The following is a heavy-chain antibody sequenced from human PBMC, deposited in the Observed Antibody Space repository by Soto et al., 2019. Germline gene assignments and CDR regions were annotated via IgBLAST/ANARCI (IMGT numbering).Heavy chain of an antibody. Sequence: PGGSLRLSCTASGFTFGDYAMSWVRQAPGKGLEWAGFIRSKAYGGTTEYAASVKGRFTISRDDSKSIAYLQMNSLKTEDTAVYYCTRVVGSMVVTAPDYYYGMDVWGQGTTVTVSS. V-gene: IGHV3-49*04. CDR3: TRVVGSMVVTAPDYYYGMDV. CDR2: IRSKAYGGTT. J-gene: IGHJ6*02. CDR1: GFTFGDYA. D-gene: IGHD2-21*02.